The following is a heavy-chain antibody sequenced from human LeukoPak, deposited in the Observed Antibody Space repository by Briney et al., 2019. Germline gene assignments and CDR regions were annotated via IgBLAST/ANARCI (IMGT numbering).Heavy chain of an antibody. J-gene: IGHJ4*02. CDR3: ARDPHSYYDSSGYYLN. Sequence: GGSLRLSCAASGFTFDDYAMHWVRQAPGKGLEWVSLISWDGGSTYYADSVKGRFTISRDNSKNTLYLQMNSLRAEDTAVYYCARDPHSYYDSSGYYLNWGQGTLVTVSS. D-gene: IGHD3-22*01. V-gene: IGHV3-43D*04. CDR2: ISWDGGST. CDR1: GFTFDDYA.